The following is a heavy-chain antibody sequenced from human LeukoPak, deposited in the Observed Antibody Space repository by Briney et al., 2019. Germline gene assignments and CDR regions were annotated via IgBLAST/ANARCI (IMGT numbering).Heavy chain of an antibody. Sequence: SETLSLTCAVYGWSFNDYYWNWIPQPPGKGLEWIGEINARGDTNFNPSLKSRVTISVDTSKNQFSLRLTSMIAADTAVYYCARGQVPAARGYNWFDPWGQGTLVTVSS. CDR2: INARGDT. CDR3: ARGQVPAARGYNWFDP. V-gene: IGHV4-34*01. CDR1: GWSFNDYY. J-gene: IGHJ5*02. D-gene: IGHD2-2*01.